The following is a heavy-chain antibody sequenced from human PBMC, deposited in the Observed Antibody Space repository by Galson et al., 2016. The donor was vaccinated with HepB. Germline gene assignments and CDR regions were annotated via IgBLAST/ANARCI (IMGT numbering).Heavy chain of an antibody. CDR1: GYTFTSYG. Sequence: SVKVSCKASGYTFTSYGITWVRQAPGQGSEWMGWISPYNGNTNYAQKVQDRVSMTTDTSTRTAYMELRRLRSDDTAVYYCARDPIAFCGGDCWYFDSWGQGTLVTVSS. D-gene: IGHD2-21*02. V-gene: IGHV1-18*01. CDR2: ISPYNGNT. J-gene: IGHJ4*02. CDR3: ARDPIAFCGGDCWYFDS.